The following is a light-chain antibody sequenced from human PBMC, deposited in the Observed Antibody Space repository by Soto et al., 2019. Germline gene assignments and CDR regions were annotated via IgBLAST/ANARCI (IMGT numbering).Light chain of an antibody. CDR3: QQYRGRPYT. Sequence: TQSPSTLSAYVGERVTITCRASQSISPWLAWYQKKPGKAPNLLIYRASNLQTGVPSRFSGSGSGTEFTLTINSLQPDDFATYYCQQYRGRPYTFGQGTKLEIE. CDR1: QSISPW. V-gene: IGKV1-5*03. CDR2: RAS. J-gene: IGKJ2*01.